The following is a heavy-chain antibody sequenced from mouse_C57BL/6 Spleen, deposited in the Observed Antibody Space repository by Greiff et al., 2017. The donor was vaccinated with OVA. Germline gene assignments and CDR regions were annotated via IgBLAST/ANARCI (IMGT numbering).Heavy chain of an antibody. J-gene: IGHJ4*01. D-gene: IGHD3-2*02. CDR1: GYTFTDYE. V-gene: IGHV1-15*01. CDR2: IDPETGGT. Sequence: VQLQQSGAELVRPGASVTLSCKASGYTFTDYEMHWVKQTPVHGLEWIGAIDPETGGTAYNQKCKGKAILTADKSSSTAYMELRSLTSEDSAVYYCTIDSSGYVGYYAMDYWGQGTSVTVSS. CDR3: TIDSSGYVGYYAMDY.